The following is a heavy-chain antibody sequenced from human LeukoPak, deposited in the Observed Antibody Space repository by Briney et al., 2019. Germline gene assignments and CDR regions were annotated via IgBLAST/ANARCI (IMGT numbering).Heavy chain of an antibody. D-gene: IGHD3-9*01. CDR1: RFTFSSYA. J-gene: IGHJ4*02. CDR2: ISGSGGST. CDR3: AKENYDILTGYPRGYFDY. Sequence: GGSLRLSCAASRFTFSSYAMSWVRQAPGKGLEWVSAISGSGGSTYYADSVKGRFTISRDNSKNTLYLQMNSLRAEDTAVYYCAKENYDILTGYPRGYFDYWGQGTLVTVSS. V-gene: IGHV3-23*01.